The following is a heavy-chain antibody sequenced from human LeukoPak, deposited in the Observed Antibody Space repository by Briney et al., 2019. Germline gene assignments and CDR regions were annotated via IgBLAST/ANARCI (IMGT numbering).Heavy chain of an antibody. V-gene: IGHV4-39*07. Sequence: SETLSLTCIVSGGSIRSSRYYWGWIRQPPGKGLEWIGDINHSGTTNYSPSLKSRVTISVDTSKNQFSLKLSSVTAADTAVFYCARRAGTYYYDSSGYSPWRYYFDYWGQGTLVTVSS. D-gene: IGHD3-22*01. CDR3: ARRAGTYYYDSSGYSPWRYYFDY. CDR2: INHSGTT. J-gene: IGHJ4*02. CDR1: GGSIRSSRYY.